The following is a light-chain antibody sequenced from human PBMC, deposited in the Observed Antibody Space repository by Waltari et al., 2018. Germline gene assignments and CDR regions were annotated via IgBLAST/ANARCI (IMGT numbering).Light chain of an antibody. J-gene: IGKJ1*01. V-gene: IGKV1-39*01. CDR1: QNIKTF. Sequence: DIQMTQSPSSLSASVGDRVSITCLASQNIKTFLNWYQQKPGKAPQLLIYSASGLETGVPSRFSGSGSGTEFTLTISSLHPEDFATYYCQQSYSTPETFGQGTKVEVK. CDR2: SAS. CDR3: QQSYSTPET.